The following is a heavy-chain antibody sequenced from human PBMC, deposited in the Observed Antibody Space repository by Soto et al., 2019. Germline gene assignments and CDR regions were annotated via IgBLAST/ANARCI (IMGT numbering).Heavy chain of an antibody. CDR3: ARDRTSYQSPHLGFDP. V-gene: IGHV4-31*02. CDR1: GGSISSGGYY. J-gene: IGHJ5*02. CDR2: IYYSGST. Sequence: SETLSLTCTVSGGSISSGGYYWSRIRQHPGKGLEWIGYIYYSGSTYYNPSLKSRVTISVDTSKNQFSLKLSSVTAADTAVYYCARDRTSYQSPHLGFDPWGQGTLVTVSS.